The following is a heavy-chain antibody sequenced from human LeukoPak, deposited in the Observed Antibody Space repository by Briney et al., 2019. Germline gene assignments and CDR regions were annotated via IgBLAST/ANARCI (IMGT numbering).Heavy chain of an antibody. CDR3: ARDKNTMGIDY. CDR2: INEDGSEE. V-gene: IGHV3-7*01. CDR1: GFTLSNFW. J-gene: IGHJ4*02. Sequence: GGSLRLSCAASGFTLSNFWMRWVRQAPGKGLEWVANINEDGSEEYYVDSVKGRFTISRDNAKNSLYLQMNSLRAADTAVYYCARDKNTMGIDYWGQGSLVIVSS. D-gene: IGHD3-10*01.